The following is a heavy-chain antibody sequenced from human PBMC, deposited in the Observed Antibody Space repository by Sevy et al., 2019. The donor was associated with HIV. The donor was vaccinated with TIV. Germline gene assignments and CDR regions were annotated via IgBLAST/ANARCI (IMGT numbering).Heavy chain of an antibody. J-gene: IGHJ2*01. D-gene: IGHD3-22*01. V-gene: IGHV3-21*01. Sequence: GGSLRFSCAASGFTFSSYRMNWVRQAPGKGLEWVSSISSSSSYIYYADSVKGRFTISRDNAKNSLYLQMNSLRAEDTAVYYCARSWYHTYYYDSSGQEWYFDLRGRGTLVTVSS. CDR2: ISSSSSYI. CDR1: GFTFSSYR. CDR3: ARSWYHTYYYDSSGQEWYFDL.